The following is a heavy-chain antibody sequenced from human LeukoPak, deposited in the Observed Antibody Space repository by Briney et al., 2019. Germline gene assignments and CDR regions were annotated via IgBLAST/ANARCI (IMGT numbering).Heavy chain of an antibody. CDR3: ARDKTYYDFWSGYGYMDV. Sequence: GSLRLSCAASGFTFSSYWMSWVRQAPGKGLEWVANIKQDGSEKYYVDSVKGRFTISRDNAKNSLYLQMNSLRAEDTAVYYCARDKTYYDFWSGYGYMDVWGKGTTVTVSS. V-gene: IGHV3-7*01. D-gene: IGHD3-3*01. CDR1: GFTFSSYW. CDR2: IKQDGSEK. J-gene: IGHJ6*03.